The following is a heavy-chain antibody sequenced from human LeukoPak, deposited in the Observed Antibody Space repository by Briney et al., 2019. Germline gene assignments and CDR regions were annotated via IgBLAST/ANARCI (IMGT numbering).Heavy chain of an antibody. V-gene: IGHV3-7*01. J-gene: IGHJ4*02. CDR2: IKPDGSEK. CDR3: SWSLNY. D-gene: IGHD1-26*01. CDR1: GFTFSSYG. Sequence: GGSLRLSCAASGFTFSSYGMDWVRQAPGKGLEWVANIKPDGSEKYYVDSVKGRFTISRDNAKNSLYLQMNSLRVEDTGVYYCSWSLNYWGQGTLVTVSS.